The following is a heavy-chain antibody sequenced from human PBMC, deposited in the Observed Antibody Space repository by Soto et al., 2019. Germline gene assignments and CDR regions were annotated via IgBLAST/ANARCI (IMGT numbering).Heavy chain of an antibody. Sequence: GGSLRLSCAASGFTFSSYGMHWVRQAPGKGLEWVAVISYDGSNKYYADSVKGRFTISRDNSKNTLYLQMNSLRAEDTAVYYCAKPRGNYYDSSSYYYYFDYWGQGTLVTVSS. D-gene: IGHD3-22*01. CDR2: ISYDGSNK. J-gene: IGHJ4*02. CDR1: GFTFSSYG. CDR3: AKPRGNYYDSSSYYYYFDY. V-gene: IGHV3-30*18.